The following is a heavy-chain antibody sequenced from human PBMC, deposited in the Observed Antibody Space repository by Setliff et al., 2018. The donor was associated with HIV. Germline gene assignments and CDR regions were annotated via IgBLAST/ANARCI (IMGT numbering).Heavy chain of an antibody. CDR2: MNQGGGAI. V-gene: IGHV3-7*01. CDR1: GITFSSHW. Sequence: GGSLRLSCVVSGITFSSHWMSWVRQNPGKGLGWVASMNQGGGAIHYVDSVKGRFTISRDNAKNSLYLQMNSLRAEDTAVYYCARGTRTAMAQGYYGMDVWGQGTTVTVSS. D-gene: IGHD5-18*01. J-gene: IGHJ6*02. CDR3: ARGTRTAMAQGYYGMDV.